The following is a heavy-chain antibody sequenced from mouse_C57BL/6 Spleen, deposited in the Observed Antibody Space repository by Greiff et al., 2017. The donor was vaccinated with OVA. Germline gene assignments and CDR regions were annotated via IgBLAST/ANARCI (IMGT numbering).Heavy chain of an antibody. CDR2: ISSGSSTI. CDR1: GFTFSDYG. D-gene: IGHD4-1*01. Sequence: EVHLVESGGGLVKPGGSLKLSCAASGFTFSDYGMHWVRQAPEKGLEWVAYISSGSSTIYYADTVKGRFTFSRDNAKNTLFLQMTSLRSEDTAMYYCAKGRNWDGFDYWGQGTTLTVSS. J-gene: IGHJ2*01. V-gene: IGHV5-17*01. CDR3: AKGRNWDGFDY.